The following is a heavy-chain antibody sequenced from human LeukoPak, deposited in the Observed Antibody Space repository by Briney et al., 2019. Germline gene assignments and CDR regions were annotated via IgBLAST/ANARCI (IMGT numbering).Heavy chain of an antibody. CDR1: GGTFSSYA. V-gene: IGHV1-69*04. Sequence: ASVKVSCTASGGTFSSYAISWVRQAPGQGLEWMGRIIPILGKANYAQKFQGRVTITADKSTSTAYMELSSLRSEATAVYYCARGDYYDSSWYFDYWGQGTLVTVSS. J-gene: IGHJ4*02. CDR3: ARGDYYDSSWYFDY. CDR2: IIPILGKA. D-gene: IGHD3-22*01.